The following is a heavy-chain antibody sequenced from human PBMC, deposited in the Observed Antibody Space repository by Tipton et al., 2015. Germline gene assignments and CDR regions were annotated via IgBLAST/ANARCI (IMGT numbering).Heavy chain of an antibody. CDR1: GGSINNYY. D-gene: IGHD4-17*01. J-gene: IGHJ3*02. V-gene: IGHV4-59*01. CDR2: IYYSGST. CDR3: ARHTVTTEFDVFDS. Sequence: TLSLTCTVSGGSINNYYWSWIRQPPGKGLEWIGYIYYSGSTNYNPSLKSRVTTSVDTSKNQFSLRRGSVTAADTAVYYCARHTVTTEFDVFDSWGQGARVTVSS.